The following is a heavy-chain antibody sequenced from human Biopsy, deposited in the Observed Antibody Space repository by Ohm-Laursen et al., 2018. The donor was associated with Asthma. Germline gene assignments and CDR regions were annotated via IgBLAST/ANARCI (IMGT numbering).Heavy chain of an antibody. CDR1: GFTVSRDP. Sequence: GQTLSLTCAASGFTVSRDPMFWVRQAPGKGLEWVSVIYSGGTSHTADSVRGRFTISRDFSKNTLHLQMHSLRVEDTAVYYCARGDSSGWSHYYFDYWGQGTLVTVSS. CDR3: ARGDSSGWSHYYFDY. V-gene: IGHV3-53*01. D-gene: IGHD6-19*01. CDR2: IYSGGTS. J-gene: IGHJ4*02.